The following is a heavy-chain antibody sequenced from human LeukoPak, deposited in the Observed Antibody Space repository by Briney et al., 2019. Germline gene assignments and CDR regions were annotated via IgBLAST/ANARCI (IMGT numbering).Heavy chain of an antibody. Sequence: PSETLSLTCTVSGGSISSSSYYWGWIRQPPGKGLEWIGSIYYSGSTNYNPSLKSRVTISVDTSRNQFSLKLSSVTAADTAVYYCARGARITIFGVVITRNWFDPWGQGTLVTVSS. CDR3: ARGARITIFGVVITRNWFDP. CDR2: IYYSGST. D-gene: IGHD3-3*01. V-gene: IGHV4-39*07. J-gene: IGHJ5*02. CDR1: GGSISSSSYY.